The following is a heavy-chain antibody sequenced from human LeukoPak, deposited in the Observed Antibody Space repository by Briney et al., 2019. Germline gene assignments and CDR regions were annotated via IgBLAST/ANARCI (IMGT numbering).Heavy chain of an antibody. CDR1: GFTFSSYG. CDR2: ISYDGSNK. Sequence: QPGGSLRLSCAASGFTFSSYGMHWVRQAPGKGLEWVTVISYDGSNKYYADSVKGRFTISRDNSKNTLYLQMNSLRAEDTAVYYCARDGPITMVRGVFDYWGQGTLVTVSS. D-gene: IGHD3-10*01. CDR3: ARDGPITMVRGVFDY. J-gene: IGHJ4*02. V-gene: IGHV3-30-3*01.